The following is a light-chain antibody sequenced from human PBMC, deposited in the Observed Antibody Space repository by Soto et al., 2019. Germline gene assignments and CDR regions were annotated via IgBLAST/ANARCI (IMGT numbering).Light chain of an antibody. CDR2: KAS. Sequence: DIQMTQSPSTLSASVGDRVTITCRASQSITNWLAWYQQRPGKAPKLLIYKASGLQTGVPSRFSGSGSGRAFTLTISSRQPDDFATYFCQQYNSYHLTFGGGTKVEIK. CDR3: QQYNSYHLT. V-gene: IGKV1-5*03. J-gene: IGKJ4*01. CDR1: QSITNW.